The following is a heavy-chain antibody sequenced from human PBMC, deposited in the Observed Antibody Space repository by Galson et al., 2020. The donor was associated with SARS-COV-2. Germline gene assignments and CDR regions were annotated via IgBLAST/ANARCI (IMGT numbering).Heavy chain of an antibody. CDR3: ARDGAIVVGGGGGY. J-gene: IGHJ4*02. V-gene: IGHV3-23*01. D-gene: IGHD3-22*01. Sequence: SCAASGFTFISYSMSWVRQAPGKGLEWVSIISDSGGRSYYADSVKGRFTISRDNSKNTLYLQMNSLRAEDTAVYYCARDGAIVVGGGGGYWGQGTLVTVSS. CDR2: ISDSGGRS. CDR1: GFTFISYS.